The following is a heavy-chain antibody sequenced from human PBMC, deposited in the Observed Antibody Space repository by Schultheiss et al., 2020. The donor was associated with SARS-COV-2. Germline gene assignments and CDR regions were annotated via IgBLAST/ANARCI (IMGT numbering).Heavy chain of an antibody. Sequence: GGSLRLSCAASGFTFSSYGMHWVRQAPGKGLEWVAVIWYDGSNKYYADSVKGRFTISRDNSKNTLYLQMNSLRAEDTAVYYCARRRDGYNCLDYWGQGTLVTVSS. CDR2: IWYDGSNK. J-gene: IGHJ4*02. CDR1: GFTFSSYG. D-gene: IGHD5-24*01. V-gene: IGHV3-33*01. CDR3: ARRRDGYNCLDY.